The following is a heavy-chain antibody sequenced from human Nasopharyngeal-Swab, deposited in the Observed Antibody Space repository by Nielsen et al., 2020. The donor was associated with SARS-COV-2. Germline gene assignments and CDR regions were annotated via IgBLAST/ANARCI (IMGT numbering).Heavy chain of an antibody. V-gene: IGHV1-18*01. D-gene: IGHD3-10*01. Sequence: WVRQAPGQGLEWMGWISAYNGNTNYAQKLQGRVTMITDTSTGTAYMELRSLRSDDTAVYYCARAGDRFGELLFFDYWGQGNLVTVSS. J-gene: IGHJ4*02. CDR3: ARAGDRFGELLFFDY. CDR2: ISAYNGNT.